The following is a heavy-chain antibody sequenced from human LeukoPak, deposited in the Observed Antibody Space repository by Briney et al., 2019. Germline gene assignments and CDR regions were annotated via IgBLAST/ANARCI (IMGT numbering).Heavy chain of an antibody. V-gene: IGHV1-2*02. CDR2: INPNSGGT. CDR3: ARGALVVALHYYHYYYMDV. Sequence: ASVKVSCKASGYTFTGYYMHWVRQAPGQGLEWMGWINPNSGGTNYAQKFQGRVTMTRDTSISTAYMELSRLRSDDTAVYYCARGALVVALHYYHYYYMDVWGKGTTVTISS. CDR1: GYTFTGYY. D-gene: IGHD2-15*01. J-gene: IGHJ6*03.